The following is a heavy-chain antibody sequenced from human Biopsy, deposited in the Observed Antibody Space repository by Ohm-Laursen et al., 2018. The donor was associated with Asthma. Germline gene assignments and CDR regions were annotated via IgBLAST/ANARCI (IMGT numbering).Heavy chain of an antibody. CDR3: ESGPQWSGLDI. CDR2: IPQGGDT. Sequence: PSQTLSLTWALNRGPFRGYVWAWIRQPPGKGLEWIGEIPQGGDTTFNPSLKSRVTISMDPSTSQLYLSLRSLTAADTAVYYCESGPQWSGLDIWGQGTTVTVSS. CDR1: RGPFRGYV. V-gene: IGHV4-34*01. D-gene: IGHD2-8*01. J-gene: IGHJ6*02.